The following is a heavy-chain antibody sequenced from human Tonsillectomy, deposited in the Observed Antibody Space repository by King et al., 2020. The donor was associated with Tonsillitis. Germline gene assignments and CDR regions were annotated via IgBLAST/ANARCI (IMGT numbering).Heavy chain of an antibody. CDR2: ISSSSSTI. J-gene: IGHJ4*02. Sequence: VQLVESGGGLVQPGGSLRLSCAASGFTFSSYSMNWVRQAPGKGLEWVSYISSSSSTIYYADSVKGRFTISRDNAKNSLYLQMKSLRAEDTAVYYCARDSASDFDYWGQGTLVTVSS. CDR3: ARDSASDFDY. CDR1: GFTFSSYS. V-gene: IGHV3-48*01.